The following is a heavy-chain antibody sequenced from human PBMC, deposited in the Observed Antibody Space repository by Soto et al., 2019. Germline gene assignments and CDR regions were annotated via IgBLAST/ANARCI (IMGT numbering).Heavy chain of an antibody. Sequence: GGSLRLSCAASGFTFSSYWMSWVRQAPGKGLEWVANIKQDGSEKYYVDSVKGRFTISRDNAKNSLYLQMNSLRAEDTAVYYCARDAPNLLFMITFVEGGAPMDVWGKGTTVTVSS. CDR2: IKQDGSEK. CDR1: GFTFSSYW. V-gene: IGHV3-7*01. D-gene: IGHD3-16*01. CDR3: ARDAPNLLFMITFVEGGAPMDV. J-gene: IGHJ6*03.